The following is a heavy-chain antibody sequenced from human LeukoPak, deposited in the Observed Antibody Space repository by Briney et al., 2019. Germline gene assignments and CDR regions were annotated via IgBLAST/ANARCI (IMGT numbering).Heavy chain of an antibody. CDR3: ARPHDWLYAEDAFDI. D-gene: IGHD3-9*01. Sequence: SETLSLTCAVYGGSFSGYYWSWIRQPPGKGLEWIGEINHSGSTNYNPSLKSRVTISVDTSKNQFSLKLSSVTAADTAVYYCARPHDWLYAEDAFDIWGQGTMVTVSS. V-gene: IGHV4-34*01. CDR1: GGSFSGYY. J-gene: IGHJ3*02. CDR2: INHSGST.